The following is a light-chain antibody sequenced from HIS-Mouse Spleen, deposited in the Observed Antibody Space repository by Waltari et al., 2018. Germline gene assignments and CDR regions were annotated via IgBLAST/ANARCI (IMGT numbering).Light chain of an antibody. CDR3: SSYTSSSTYV. CDR2: DVS. Sequence: QSALTQPASVSGSPGQSITISCTGTSSDVGGYNYVSWYQQHPGKAPKRMIYDVSNRPSGVCNRFSGSKSGNTASLTISGLQAEDEADYYCSSYTSSSTYVFGTGTKVTVL. V-gene: IGLV2-14*03. J-gene: IGLJ1*01. CDR1: SSDVGGYNY.